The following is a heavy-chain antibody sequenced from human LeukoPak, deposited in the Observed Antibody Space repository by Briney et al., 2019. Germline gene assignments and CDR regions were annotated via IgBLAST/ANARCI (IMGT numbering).Heavy chain of an antibody. J-gene: IGHJ4*02. D-gene: IGHD3-10*01. Sequence: GGSLRLSCAASGFTFSSYGMHWVRQAPGKGLEWVAVISYDGSNKYYADSVKGRFTISRDNSKNTLYLQMNSLRAKDTAVYYCAKDRLLWFGELFENYFDYWGQGTLVTVSS. CDR2: ISYDGSNK. CDR3: AKDRLLWFGELFENYFDY. V-gene: IGHV3-30*18. CDR1: GFTFSSYG.